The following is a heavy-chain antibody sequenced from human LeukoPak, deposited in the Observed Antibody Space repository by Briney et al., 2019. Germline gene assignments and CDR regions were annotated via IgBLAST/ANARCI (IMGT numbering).Heavy chain of an antibody. Sequence: GRSLRLSCAASGFTFSSYGMHWVRQAPCKGLEWVAVISYDGSNKYYADSVKGRFTISRDNSKNTLYLQMNSLRAEDTAVYYCAKDSLPGVWSGYLDYWGQGTLVTVSS. CDR3: AKDSLPGVWSGYLDY. V-gene: IGHV3-30*18. CDR2: ISYDGSNK. CDR1: GFTFSSYG. D-gene: IGHD3-3*01. J-gene: IGHJ4*02.